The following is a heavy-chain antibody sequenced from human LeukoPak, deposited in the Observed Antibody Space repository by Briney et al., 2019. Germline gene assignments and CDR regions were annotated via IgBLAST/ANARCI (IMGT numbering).Heavy chain of an antibody. CDR1: GGSITSGSYY. D-gene: IGHD1-26*01. J-gene: IGHJ6*03. CDR3: ARAIRGANSRYYYYYMDV. Sequence: SETLSLTCTVSGGSITSGSYYWGWIRQPPGKGLEWIGSIYYNGHTYYTPSLKSRVTISVDTSKNQFSLKLSSVTAADTAVYYCARAIRGANSRYYYYYMDVWGKGTTVTVSS. CDR2: IYYNGHT. V-gene: IGHV4-39*07.